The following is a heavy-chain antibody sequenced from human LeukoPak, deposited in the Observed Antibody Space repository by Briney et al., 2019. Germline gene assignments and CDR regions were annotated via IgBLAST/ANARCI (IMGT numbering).Heavy chain of an antibody. CDR1: GYTFTSYY. CDR2: INPSGGST. D-gene: IGHD2-15*01. J-gene: IGHJ4*02. V-gene: IGHV1-46*01. CDR3: ARGMVAATPGY. Sequence: GASVKVSCKASGYTFTSYYMHWVRQAPGQGLERMGIINPSGGSTSYAQKFQGRVTMTRDMSTSTVYMELSSLRSEDTAVYYCARGMVAATPGYWGQGTLVTVSS.